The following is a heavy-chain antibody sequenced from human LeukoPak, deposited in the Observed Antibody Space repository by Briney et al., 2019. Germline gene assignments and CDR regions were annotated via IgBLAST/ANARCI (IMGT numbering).Heavy chain of an antibody. CDR2: ISWDGGST. D-gene: IGHD1-26*01. Sequence: GGSLRLSCAASGFTFDDYTMHWVRQAPGKGLEWVSLISWDGGSTYYADSVKGRFTISRDNAKNSLYLQMNSLRAEDTALYYCAKAEFQWELIREAPTEYFQHWGQGTLVTVSS. J-gene: IGHJ1*01. V-gene: IGHV3-43*01. CDR3: AKAEFQWELIREAPTEYFQH. CDR1: GFTFDDYT.